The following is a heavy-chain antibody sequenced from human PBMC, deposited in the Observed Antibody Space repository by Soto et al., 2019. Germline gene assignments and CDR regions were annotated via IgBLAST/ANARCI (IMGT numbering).Heavy chain of an antibody. CDR3: ARSVGYCSSTSCWGLDY. D-gene: IGHD2-2*01. Sequence: SETLSLTCTVSGGSISSYYWSWIRQPPGKGLEWIGYIYYSGSTNYNPSLKSRVTISVDTSKNQLSLKLSSVTAADTAVYYCARSVGYCSSTSCWGLDYWGQGTLVTV. V-gene: IGHV4-59*01. CDR1: GGSISSYY. CDR2: IYYSGST. J-gene: IGHJ4*02.